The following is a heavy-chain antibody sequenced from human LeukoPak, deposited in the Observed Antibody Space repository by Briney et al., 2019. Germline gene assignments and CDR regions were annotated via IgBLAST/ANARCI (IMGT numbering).Heavy chain of an antibody. CDR1: GFTFSSYW. V-gene: IGHV3-7*01. CDR2: IKQDGSEK. Sequence: GGSLRLSCAASGFTFSSYWMSWVRQAPGKGLEWVANIKQDGSEKYYVDSGKGRFTISRDNANNSLYLQMTSLRAEDTAVYYCARDRLRFLEWLLHRDAFDIWGQGTMVTVSS. CDR3: ARDRLRFLEWLLHRDAFDI. J-gene: IGHJ3*02. D-gene: IGHD3-3*01.